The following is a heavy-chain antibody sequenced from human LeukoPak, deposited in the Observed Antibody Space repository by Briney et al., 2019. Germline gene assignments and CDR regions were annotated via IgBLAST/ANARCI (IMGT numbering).Heavy chain of an antibody. Sequence: SETLCLTCSVSGGSISSGGYYYWSWIRQHPGTGLEWIGYIYYSGSTYYNPSLKSRVTISVVTSKNQFSLKLSSVTAADTAVYYCARGFMVRGVTTFDYWGQGNLVSVSS. CDR2: IYYSGST. CDR1: GGSISSGGYYY. J-gene: IGHJ4*02. D-gene: IGHD3-10*01. CDR3: ARGFMVRGVTTFDY. V-gene: IGHV4-31*03.